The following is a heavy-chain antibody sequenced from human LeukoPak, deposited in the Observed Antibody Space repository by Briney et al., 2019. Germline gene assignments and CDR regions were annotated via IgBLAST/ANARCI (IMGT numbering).Heavy chain of an antibody. Sequence: ASAKVSCKASGGTFSSYAISWVRQAPGQGLEWMGGIIPIFGTANYAQKFQGRVTITADKSTSTAYMELSSLRSEDTAVYYCARGTITMVRGVMDYYGMDVWGKGTTVTVSS. D-gene: IGHD3-10*01. CDR2: IIPIFGTA. J-gene: IGHJ6*04. V-gene: IGHV1-69*06. CDR1: GGTFSSYA. CDR3: ARGTITMVRGVMDYYGMDV.